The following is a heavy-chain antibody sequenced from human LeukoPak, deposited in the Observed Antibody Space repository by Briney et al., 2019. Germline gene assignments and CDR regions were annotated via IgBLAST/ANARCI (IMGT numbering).Heavy chain of an antibody. CDR3: ARAPTEMATMVGDY. CDR1: GGTFSSYA. Sequence: ASVKVSCKASGGTFSSYAISWVLQAPGQGLEWMGGIIPIFGTANYAQKFQGRVTITTDESTRTAYMEPSSLRSEDTAVYYCARAPTEMATMVGDYWGQGTLVTVSS. V-gene: IGHV1-69*05. J-gene: IGHJ4*02. CDR2: IIPIFGTA. D-gene: IGHD5-24*01.